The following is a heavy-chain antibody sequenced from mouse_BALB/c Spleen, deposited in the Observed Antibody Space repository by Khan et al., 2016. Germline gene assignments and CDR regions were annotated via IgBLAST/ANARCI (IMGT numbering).Heavy chain of an antibody. D-gene: IGHD4-1*01. CDR3: VREGDWDAPWFAY. Sequence: EVKLLESGGGLVQPGGSLKLSCAASGFDFSRYWMNWVRQAPGKGLEWIGEINPDSSTVNYTPFLKDKFIFSRDNAKDTLYLQMINVRSEDTALYYCVREGDWDAPWFAYWGKGTLVTVSS. CDR2: INPDSSTV. J-gene: IGHJ3*01. V-gene: IGHV4-1*02. CDR1: GFDFSRYW.